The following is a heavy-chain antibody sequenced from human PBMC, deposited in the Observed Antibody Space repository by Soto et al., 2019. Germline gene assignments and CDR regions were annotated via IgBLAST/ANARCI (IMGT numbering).Heavy chain of an antibody. D-gene: IGHD2-2*01. CDR2: IIPIFGTA. V-gene: IGHV1-69*12. CDR3: ARSEDCISTSCYGGGFDY. Sequence: QVQLVQSGAEVKKPGSSVKVSSKASGGTFSSYAISWVRQAPGQGLEWMGGIIPIFGTANYAQKFQGRVTITADESTSTAYMELSSLRSEDTAVYYCARSEDCISTSCYGGGFDYWGQGTLVTVSS. J-gene: IGHJ4*02. CDR1: GGTFSSYA.